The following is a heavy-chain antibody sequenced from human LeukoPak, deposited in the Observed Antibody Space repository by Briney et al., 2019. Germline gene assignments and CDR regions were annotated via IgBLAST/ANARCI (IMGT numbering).Heavy chain of an antibody. CDR3: ARDPDYYGSAPGAY. V-gene: IGHV4-61*02. CDR1: RGSISSGGYY. CDR2: IYTSGST. Sequence: PSETLSLTCTVSRGSISSGGYYWSWIRQPAGKGLEWIGRIYTSGSTYYNPSLKSRVTISLDTSKNQFSLKLSSVTAADTAVYYCARDPDYYGSAPGAYWGQGTLVTVSS. J-gene: IGHJ4*02. D-gene: IGHD3-10*01.